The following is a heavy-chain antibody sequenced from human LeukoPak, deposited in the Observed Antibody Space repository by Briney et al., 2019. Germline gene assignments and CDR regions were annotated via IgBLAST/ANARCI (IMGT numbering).Heavy chain of an antibody. CDR1: GDSISSGGYY. J-gene: IGHJ4*02. D-gene: IGHD2-21*02. CDR2: ICYSGST. V-gene: IGHV4-31*03. CDR3: AALLGDGSIDY. Sequence: SQTLSLTCTVSGDSISSGGYYWPWIRQHPGKGLEWIGYICYSGSTYYNPSLKSRVTISVDTSKNQFSLKLSSVTAADTAVYYCAALLGDGSIDYWGQGTLVTVSS.